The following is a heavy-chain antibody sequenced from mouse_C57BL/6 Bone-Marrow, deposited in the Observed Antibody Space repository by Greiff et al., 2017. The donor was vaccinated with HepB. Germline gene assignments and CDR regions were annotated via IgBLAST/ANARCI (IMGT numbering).Heavy chain of an antibody. J-gene: IGHJ4*01. Sequence: QVQLKQSGPGLVAPSQSLSITCTVSGFSLTSYGVHWVRQPPGKGLEWLVVIWSDGSTTYNSALKSRLSISTDNSKSQVFLKMNSLQTDDTAMYYCARHYGTLYAMDYWGQGTSVTVSS. CDR2: IWSDGST. D-gene: IGHD1-1*02. CDR1: GFSLTSYG. CDR3: ARHYGTLYAMDY. V-gene: IGHV2-6-1*01.